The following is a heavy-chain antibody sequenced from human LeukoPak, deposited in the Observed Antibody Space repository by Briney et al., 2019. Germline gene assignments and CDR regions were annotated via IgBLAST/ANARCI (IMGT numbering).Heavy chain of an antibody. CDR3: ARAGYDYGWRDSFDI. CDR2: IYYTGST. D-gene: IGHD5-18*01. CDR1: GGSISNYY. J-gene: IGHJ3*02. Sequence: SETLSLTCSVSGGSISNYYWSWIRQPPGKGLEWIGYIYYTGSTNYNPSLRSRVTLSVDTSKNQFSLKLSSVTAADTAVYFCARAGYDYGWRDSFDIWGQGTKVTVSS. V-gene: IGHV4-59*01.